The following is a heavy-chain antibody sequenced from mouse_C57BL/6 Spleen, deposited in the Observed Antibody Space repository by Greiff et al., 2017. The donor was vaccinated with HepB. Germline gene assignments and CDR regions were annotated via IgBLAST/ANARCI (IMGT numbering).Heavy chain of an antibody. CDR1: GYTFTSYW. Sequence: QVQLKQPGAELVKPGASVKLSCKASGYTFTSYWMHWVKQRPGQGLEWIGMIHPNSGSTNYNEKFKSKATLTVDKSSSTAYMQLSSLTSEDSAVYYCARDYYGSSYAWWGQGTTLTVSS. D-gene: IGHD1-1*01. V-gene: IGHV1-64*01. CDR2: IHPNSGST. CDR3: ARDYYGSSYAW. J-gene: IGHJ2*01.